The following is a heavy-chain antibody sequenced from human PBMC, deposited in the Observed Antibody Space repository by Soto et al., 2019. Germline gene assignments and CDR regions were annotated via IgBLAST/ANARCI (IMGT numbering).Heavy chain of an antibody. CDR3: AREGSLYYDSSGYPNNWFDP. Sequence: QVQLQESGPGLVKPSQTLSLTCTVSGGSISSGGYYWSWIRQHPGKGLEWIGYIYYSGSTYYNPSPKSRVTISVDTSKNQFSLKLSSVTAADTDVYYCAREGSLYYDSSGYPNNWFDPWGQGTLVTVSS. CDR1: GGSISSGGYY. CDR2: IYYSGST. V-gene: IGHV4-31*03. J-gene: IGHJ5*02. D-gene: IGHD3-22*01.